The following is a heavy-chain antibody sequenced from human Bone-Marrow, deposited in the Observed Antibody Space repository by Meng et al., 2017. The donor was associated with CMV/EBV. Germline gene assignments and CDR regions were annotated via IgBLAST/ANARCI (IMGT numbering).Heavy chain of an antibody. CDR1: GFTFDDYA. CDR3: ARDCRREQLFAD. V-gene: IGHV3-9*01. CDR2: ISWNSGSI. Sequence: GGSLRLSCAASGFTFDDYAMHWVRQAPGKGLEWVSGISWNSGSIGYADSVKGRFTISRDNAKNSLYLQMNSLRAEDTAVYYCARDCRREQLFADWGHGSRVTCSS. D-gene: IGHD1/OR15-1a*01. J-gene: IGHJ4*01.